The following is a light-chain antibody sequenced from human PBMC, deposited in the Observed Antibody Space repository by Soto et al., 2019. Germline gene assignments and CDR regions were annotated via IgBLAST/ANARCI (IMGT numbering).Light chain of an antibody. Sequence: DIQMTQSPSSLSAFVGDRVTLTCRASQTISMYLNWYQQKPGKAPILLISAASSLQTGVPSRFNGSGSGTDFTLTISSLQPEDCATYYCQQSYSTPPLTCGGGTKVDIK. CDR3: QQSYSTPPLT. CDR2: AAS. J-gene: IGKJ4*01. CDR1: QTISMY. V-gene: IGKV1-39*01.